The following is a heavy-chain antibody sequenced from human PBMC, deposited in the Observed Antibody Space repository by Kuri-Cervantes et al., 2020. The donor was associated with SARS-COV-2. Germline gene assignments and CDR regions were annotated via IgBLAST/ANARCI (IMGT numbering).Heavy chain of an antibody. CDR3: AKSGPVPAAIFGIGDAFDI. J-gene: IGHJ3*02. D-gene: IGHD2-2*01. V-gene: IGHV3-23*01. CDR2: ISGSGGST. CDR1: RFTFGDYA. Sequence: GGSLRLSCAASRFTFGDYAMHWVREVPGKGLEWVSAISGSGGSTYYADSVKGRFTISRDNSKNTLYLQMNSLRAEDTAVYYCAKSGPVPAAIFGIGDAFDIWGQGTMVTVSS.